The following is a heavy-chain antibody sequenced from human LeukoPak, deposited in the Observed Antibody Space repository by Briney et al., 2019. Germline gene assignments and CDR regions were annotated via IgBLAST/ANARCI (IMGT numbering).Heavy chain of an antibody. D-gene: IGHD3-22*01. V-gene: IGHV1-46*01. CDR1: GYTFTRYY. Sequence: GASVKVSCKASGYTFTRYYMHWVRQAPGQGLEWMGIINPSGGNTNYAQKFQGRVTMTRDTSKNQFSLKLSSVTAADTAVYYCARGQYYYDSSGHVRSDAFDIWGQGTMVTVSS. J-gene: IGHJ3*02. CDR2: INPSGGNT. CDR3: ARGQYYYDSSGHVRSDAFDI.